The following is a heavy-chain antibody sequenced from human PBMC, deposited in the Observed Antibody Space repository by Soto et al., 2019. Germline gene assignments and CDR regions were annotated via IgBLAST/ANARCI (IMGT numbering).Heavy chain of an antibody. J-gene: IGHJ4*02. V-gene: IGHV1-69*01. Sequence: QVQLVQSGAEVKKPGSSVKVSCKASGGTFSSYAISWVRQAPGQGLEWMGGIIPIFGTANYAQKFQCRVTITADESTSTAYMELSSLRSEDTAVYYCAREGRNYGGSYRPYFDYWGQGTLVTVSS. CDR3: AREGRNYGGSYRPYFDY. CDR1: GGTFSSYA. D-gene: IGHD2-15*01. CDR2: IIPIFGTA.